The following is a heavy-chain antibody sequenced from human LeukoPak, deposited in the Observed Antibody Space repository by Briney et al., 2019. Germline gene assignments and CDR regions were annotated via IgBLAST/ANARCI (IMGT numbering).Heavy chain of an antibody. J-gene: IGHJ4*02. V-gene: IGHV1-8*03. CDR3: ARDLIRPEIAVAADGY. Sequence: ASVKVSCKASGYTFTSYDINWVRQATGQGPEWLGWINPKSGNTGYAPKFQGRVTFSRSISISTVYLDMGSLTSEDTAVYYCARDLIRPEIAVAADGYWGQGTLVTVSS. CDR1: GYTFTSYD. D-gene: IGHD6-19*01. CDR2: INPKSGNT.